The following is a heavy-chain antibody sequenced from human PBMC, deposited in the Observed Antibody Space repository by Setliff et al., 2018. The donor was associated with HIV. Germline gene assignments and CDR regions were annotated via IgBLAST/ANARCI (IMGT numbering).Heavy chain of an antibody. Sequence: SETLSLTCTLNGVPLSDYYWNWIRQSPGKGLEWIVEVNHKGNINYNPSLKSRVTVSVDTSKNQFSLKLSSVTAADTAVYYCARGYSSSYYFFDYWGQGTLVTVSS. CDR2: VNHKGNI. CDR1: GVPLSDYY. D-gene: IGHD6-13*01. J-gene: IGHJ4*02. V-gene: IGHV4-34*01. CDR3: ARGYSSSYYFFDY.